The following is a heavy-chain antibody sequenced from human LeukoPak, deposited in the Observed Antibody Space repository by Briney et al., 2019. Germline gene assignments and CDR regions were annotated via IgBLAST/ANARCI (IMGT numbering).Heavy chain of an antibody. V-gene: IGHV4-39*07. CDR1: GGSISSSYSY. Sequence: SETLSLTCTVSGGSISSSYSYWGWIRQPPGKGLEWIWNIYYSGSTYYSPSLTSRVTVSVDTSENQFSLKLSSVTAADTAVYYCARAHSIASYYYGVDVWGQGTTVTVSS. CDR3: ARAHSIASYYYGVDV. J-gene: IGHJ6*02. CDR2: IYYSGST. D-gene: IGHD2/OR15-2a*01.